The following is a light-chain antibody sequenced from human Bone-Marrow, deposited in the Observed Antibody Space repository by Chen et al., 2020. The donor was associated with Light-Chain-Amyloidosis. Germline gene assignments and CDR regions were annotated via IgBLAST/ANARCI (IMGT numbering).Light chain of an antibody. Sequence: DIQMTQSPSTLSASVGDRVTITCRASQSISSWLAWYQQKPGKAPKLLIYKASSLESGVPSRFSGSGSRTEFALTICNLQPDDFATYYCQQYNSPSTFGGGTKVEIK. CDR3: QQYNSPST. V-gene: IGKV1-5*03. CDR1: QSISSW. J-gene: IGKJ4*01. CDR2: KAS.